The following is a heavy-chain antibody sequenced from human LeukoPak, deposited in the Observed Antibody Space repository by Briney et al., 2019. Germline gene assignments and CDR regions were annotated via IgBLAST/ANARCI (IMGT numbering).Heavy chain of an antibody. V-gene: IGHV3-23*01. CDR3: VKRGDCSGHNCYWYFDV. Sequence: GGSLRLSCAASGFTFSTYAMTWVRQAPGKGLEWVSGLTGSGGATFYADSVKGRFDISRDNSKNTLNLQMNSLRAEDTAVYYCVKRGDCSGHNCYWYFDVWGRGTLVTVSS. CDR2: LTGSGGAT. D-gene: IGHD2-15*01. J-gene: IGHJ2*01. CDR1: GFTFSTYA.